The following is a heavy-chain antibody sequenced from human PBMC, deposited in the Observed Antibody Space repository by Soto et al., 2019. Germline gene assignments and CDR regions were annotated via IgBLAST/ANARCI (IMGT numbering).Heavy chain of an antibody. J-gene: IGHJ5*02. CDR1: GGSISSSSYY. D-gene: IGHD3-3*01. Sequence: SETLSLTCTVSGGSISSSSYYWGWIRQPPGKGLEWIGSIYYSGSTYYNPSLKSRVTISVDTSKNQFSLKLSSVTAADTAVYYCARWWSGSRQGFDPWGQGTLVTVSS. CDR2: IYYSGST. CDR3: ARWWSGSRQGFDP. V-gene: IGHV4-39*07.